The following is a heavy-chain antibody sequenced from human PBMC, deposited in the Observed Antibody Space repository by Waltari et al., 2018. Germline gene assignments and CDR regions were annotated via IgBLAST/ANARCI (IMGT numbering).Heavy chain of an antibody. Sequence: QVQLVQSGAAVKKPGASVKVSCKASGYTFTGYYMHWVRPAPGHGLEWMGWINPNSGGTNYAQKFQGRVTMTRDTSISTAYMELSRLRSDDTAVYYCARRGAVGYCSGGSCPPVYWGQGTLVTVSS. CDR3: ARRGAVGYCSGGSCPPVY. V-gene: IGHV1-2*02. D-gene: IGHD2-15*01. J-gene: IGHJ4*02. CDR2: INPNSGGT. CDR1: GYTFTGYY.